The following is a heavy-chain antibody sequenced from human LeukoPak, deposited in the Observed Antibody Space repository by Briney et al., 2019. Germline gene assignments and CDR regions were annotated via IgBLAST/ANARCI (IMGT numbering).Heavy chain of an antibody. D-gene: IGHD3-3*01. CDR3: ARGGWDFWSGYQGNYTDV. J-gene: IGHJ6*03. Sequence: GGSLRLSCAASGFTFSSYSMNWVRQAPGKGLEWVSSISSSSSYIYYADSVKGRFTISRDNAKNSLYLQMNSLRAEDTAVYYCARGGWDFWSGYQGNYTDVWGKGTTVTVSS. CDR1: GFTFSSYS. CDR2: ISSSSSYI. V-gene: IGHV3-21*01.